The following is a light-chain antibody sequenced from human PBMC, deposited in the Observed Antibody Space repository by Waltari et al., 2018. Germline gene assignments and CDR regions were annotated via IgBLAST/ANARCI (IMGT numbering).Light chain of an antibody. V-gene: IGLV2-23*02. CDR3: CSYAGRNIWV. Sequence: QSALTQPAPVSGPPGQSTTISCTGTSSDLGFYNLVSWYQQHPGKAPELVVYEVISRPSGVSNRCSGSRCGNTASLTFSGIQAEDEADYYCCSYAGRNIWVFGGGTKLTVL. J-gene: IGLJ3*02. CDR2: EVI. CDR1: SSDLGFYNL.